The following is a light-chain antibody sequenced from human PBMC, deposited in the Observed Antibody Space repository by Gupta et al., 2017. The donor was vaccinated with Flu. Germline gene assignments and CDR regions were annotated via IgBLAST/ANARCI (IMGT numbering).Light chain of an antibody. V-gene: IGKV1-16*02. CDR1: QDINVY. CDR2: AAS. J-gene: IGKJ1*01. CDR3: QQYYTDPWT. Sequence: DIQMTQSPSSLSASVGDRVTITCRASQDINVYLGWLQQKPGKAPKSLIYAASRLRSGVPSKFRGSGSGTDFTLTINSLQPEDFGTYYCQQYYTDPWTFGQGTKVEIK.